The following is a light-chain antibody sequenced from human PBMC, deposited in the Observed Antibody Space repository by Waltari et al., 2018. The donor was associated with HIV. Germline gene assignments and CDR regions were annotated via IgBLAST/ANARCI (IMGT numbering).Light chain of an antibody. CDR2: GAS. J-gene: IGKJ4*01. CDR3: QQYDKWPLT. CDR1: QGVTIN. V-gene: IGKV3-15*01. Sequence: EIVMTQSPAILSVSPGDRATLSCRASQGVTINLAWYQQKPGQAPRLLIYGASTRATGIPARFSGSGSGTEFTLTISSLQSEDFAVYYCQQYDKWPLTFGGGTKVEI.